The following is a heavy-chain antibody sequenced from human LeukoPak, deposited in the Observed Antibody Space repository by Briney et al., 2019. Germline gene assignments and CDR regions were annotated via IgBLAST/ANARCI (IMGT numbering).Heavy chain of an antibody. Sequence: PSETLSLTCTVSGGSISSSSYYWGWIRQPPGTGLEWIGSIYYSGSTYYNPSLKSRVTISVDTSKNQFSLKLSSVTAADTAVYYCARCYYDSSGYYYSGHWFDPWGQGTLVTVSS. CDR3: ARCYYDSSGYYYSGHWFDP. CDR2: IYYSGST. J-gene: IGHJ5*02. D-gene: IGHD3-22*01. V-gene: IGHV4-39*01. CDR1: GGSISSSSYY.